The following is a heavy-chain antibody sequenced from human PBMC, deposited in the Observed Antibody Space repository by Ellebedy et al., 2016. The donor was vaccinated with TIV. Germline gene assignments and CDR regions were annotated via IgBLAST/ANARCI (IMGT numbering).Heavy chain of an antibody. V-gene: IGHV4-38-2*02. J-gene: IGHJ3*02. CDR3: ARVDWDLRAGRSTFDI. D-gene: IGHD3/OR15-3a*01. CDR2: IYRSGNT. CDR1: GHSISSGYY. Sequence: MPSETLSLTCTVSGHSISSGYYWGWIRQPPGKGLVWIGTIYRSGNTYYNPSLESRVTMSIDTSENQFSLKLTSVTAADTAVYYCARVDWDLRAGRSTFDIWGQGTIVTVSS.